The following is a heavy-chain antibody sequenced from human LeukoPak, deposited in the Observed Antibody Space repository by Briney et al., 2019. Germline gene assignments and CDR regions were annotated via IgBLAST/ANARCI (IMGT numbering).Heavy chain of an antibody. Sequence: GSSVKVSCKASGGTFVSYAISWVRQAPGQGLERMGGIIPIFGTANYAQKFQGRVTITADESTSTAYMELSSLRSEDTAVYYCASLVYHYGSGARWFDPWGQGTLVTVSS. CDR3: ASLVYHYGSGARWFDP. J-gene: IGHJ5*02. D-gene: IGHD3-10*01. V-gene: IGHV1-69*01. CDR1: GGTFVSYA. CDR2: IIPIFGTA.